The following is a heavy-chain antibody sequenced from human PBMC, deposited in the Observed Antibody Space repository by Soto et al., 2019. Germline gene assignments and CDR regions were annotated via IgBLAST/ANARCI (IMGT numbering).Heavy chain of an antibody. CDR1: GFTFSSYS. Sequence: EVQLVESGGGLVKPGGSLRLSCAASGFTFSSYSMNWVRQAPGKGLGWVSSISSSSSYIYYADSVKGRFTISRDNAKNSLYLQMNSLRAEDTAVYYCARVWYCSSTSCPWAAFDIWGQGTMVTVSS. D-gene: IGHD2-2*01. CDR2: ISSSSSYI. CDR3: ARVWYCSSTSCPWAAFDI. J-gene: IGHJ3*02. V-gene: IGHV3-21*01.